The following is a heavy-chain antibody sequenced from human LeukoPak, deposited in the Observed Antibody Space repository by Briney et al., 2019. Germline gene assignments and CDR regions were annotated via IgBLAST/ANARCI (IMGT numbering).Heavy chain of an antibody. CDR3: AKTPAAGRYSDL. CDR2: TYYRSKWYN. V-gene: IGHV6-1*01. Sequence: SQTLSLTCAISGDSVSSNSAAWNWIRQSSSRGLEWLGRTYYRSKWYNDYAVSVKSRITINPETSKNQFSLHLNSVTPEDTAVYYCAKTPAAGRYSDLWGRGTLVTVSS. CDR1: GDSVSSNSAA. J-gene: IGHJ2*01. D-gene: IGHD6-13*01.